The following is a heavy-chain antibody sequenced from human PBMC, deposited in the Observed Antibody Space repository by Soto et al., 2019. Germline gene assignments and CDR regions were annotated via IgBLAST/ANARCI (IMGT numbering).Heavy chain of an antibody. CDR2: ISSSGAST. CDR3: AKGPTIFGVVISYSFYYGLDV. D-gene: IGHD3-3*01. J-gene: IGHJ6*02. V-gene: IGHV3-23*01. Sequence: EVQLLESGGGLVQPGGSLRLSCAASRLSFSSYAMSWVRQAPGKGLEWVSAISSSGASTYSADSVKGRFTISRDNSKNTLYLQMNSLRAEDTAVYYCAKGPTIFGVVISYSFYYGLDVWGQGTTVAASS. CDR1: RLSFSSYA.